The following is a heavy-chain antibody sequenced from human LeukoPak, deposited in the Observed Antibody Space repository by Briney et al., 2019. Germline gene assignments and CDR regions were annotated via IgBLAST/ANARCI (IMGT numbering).Heavy chain of an antibody. CDR2: ISAYNGNT. Sequence: GASVKVSCKASGYTFTSYGISWVRQAPGQGLEWMGWISAYNGNTNYAQKLQGRVTMTTDTSTSTAYMELRSLRSDDTAVYYCARGPDYDILTGYYQGYYFDYWGQGTLVTVSS. J-gene: IGHJ4*02. V-gene: IGHV1-18*01. CDR3: ARGPDYDILTGYYQGYYFDY. CDR1: GYTFTSYG. D-gene: IGHD3-9*01.